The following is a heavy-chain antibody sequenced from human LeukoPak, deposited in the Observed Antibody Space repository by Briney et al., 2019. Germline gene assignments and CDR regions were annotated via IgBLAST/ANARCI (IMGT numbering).Heavy chain of an antibody. CDR1: GGSISSDY. CDR3: VRGFYSPHY. CDR2: IYYSGRT. Sequence: KSSETLSLTCTVSGGSISSDYWSWIRQPPGKGLEWIGYIYYSGRTYYNPSLKSRITISVDTSKNQFSLKLSSVTAADTAVYYCVRGFYSPHYWGQGILVTVSS. J-gene: IGHJ4*02. D-gene: IGHD4-11*01. V-gene: IGHV4-59*01.